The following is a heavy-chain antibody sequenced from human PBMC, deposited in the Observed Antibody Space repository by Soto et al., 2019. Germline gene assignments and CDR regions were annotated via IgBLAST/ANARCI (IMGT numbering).Heavy chain of an antibody. Sequence: PSETLSLTCTVSGGSISSSSYYWGWIRQPPGKGLEWIGSIYYSGSTYHNPSLKSRISTSVDTSKNQFSLKLNSVTAADTALYYCARLLYDRSGYYYFDYWGRGTLVTVS. J-gene: IGHJ4*02. CDR2: IYYSGST. CDR3: ARLLYDRSGYYYFDY. D-gene: IGHD3-22*01. V-gene: IGHV4-39*01. CDR1: GGSISSSSYY.